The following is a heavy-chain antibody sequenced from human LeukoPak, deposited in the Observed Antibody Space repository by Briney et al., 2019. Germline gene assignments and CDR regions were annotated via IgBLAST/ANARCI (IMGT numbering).Heavy chain of an antibody. V-gene: IGHV3-48*01. Sequence: PGGSLRLSCAASGFTFSSYSMNWVRQAPGKGLEWVSYISSSSSTIYYADSVKGRFTISRDNAKNSLYLQMNSLRAEDTAVYYCARVPYGPGPKPDYWGQGTLVTVSS. J-gene: IGHJ4*02. CDR3: ARVPYGPGPKPDY. CDR2: ISSSSSTI. D-gene: IGHD3-10*01. CDR1: GFTFSSYS.